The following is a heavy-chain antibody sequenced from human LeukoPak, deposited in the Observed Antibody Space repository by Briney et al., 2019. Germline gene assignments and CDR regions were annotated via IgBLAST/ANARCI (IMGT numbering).Heavy chain of an antibody. D-gene: IGHD2-2*01. CDR1: GGSISSSNYY. CDR2: ISGSGGST. V-gene: IGHV3-23*01. CDR3: AKVSGQLLSFYYYGMDV. Sequence: ETLSLTCTVSGGSISSSNYYWGWIRQPPGKGLEWVSAISGSGGSTYYADSVKGRFTISRDNSKNTLYLQMNSLRAEDTAVYYCAKVSGQLLSFYYYGMDVWGQGTTVTVSS. J-gene: IGHJ6*02.